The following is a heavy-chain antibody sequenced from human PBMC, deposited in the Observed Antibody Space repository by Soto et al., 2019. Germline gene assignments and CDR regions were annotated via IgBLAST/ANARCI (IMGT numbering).Heavy chain of an antibody. CDR3: ARHRMSGSYSVDPLSPLGPDY. D-gene: IGHD1-26*01. Sequence: GGSLRLSCAASGFTFSSYAMSWVRQAPGKGLEWVSAISGSGGSTYYADSVKGRFTISRDNSKNTLYLQMNSLRAEDTAVYYCARHRMSGSYSVDPLSPLGPDYWGQGTLVTVSS. V-gene: IGHV3-23*01. CDR2: ISGSGGST. CDR1: GFTFSSYA. J-gene: IGHJ4*02.